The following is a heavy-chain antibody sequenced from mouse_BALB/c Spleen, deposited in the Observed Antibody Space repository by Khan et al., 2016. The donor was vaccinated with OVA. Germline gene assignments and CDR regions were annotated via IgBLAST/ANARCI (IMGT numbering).Heavy chain of an antibody. Sequence: QVTLKESGPGILQPSQTLSLTCSFSGFSLSTSGMGVSWIRQPSGKGLEWLAHIYWDDDKRYNPSLKSRPTISKDTSSNQVFLRITSVDTADTATYYCARKNSTYYYAMDYWGQGTSVTVSS. CDR2: IYWDDDK. V-gene: IGHV8-12*01. J-gene: IGHJ4*01. CDR3: ARKNSTYYYAMDY. CDR1: GFSLSTSGMG.